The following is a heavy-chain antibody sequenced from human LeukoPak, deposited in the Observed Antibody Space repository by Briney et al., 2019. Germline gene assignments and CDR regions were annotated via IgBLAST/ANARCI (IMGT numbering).Heavy chain of an antibody. CDR1: GYTFTSYA. Sequence: ASVTVSCKASGYTFTSYAMHWVRQAPGQRLEWMGWINAGNGNTKYSQKFQGRVTITRDTSASTAYMGLSSLRSEDTAVYYCARSGSSSWYFDYWGQGTLVTVSS. J-gene: IGHJ4*02. V-gene: IGHV1-3*01. D-gene: IGHD6-13*01. CDR2: INAGNGNT. CDR3: ARSGSSSWYFDY.